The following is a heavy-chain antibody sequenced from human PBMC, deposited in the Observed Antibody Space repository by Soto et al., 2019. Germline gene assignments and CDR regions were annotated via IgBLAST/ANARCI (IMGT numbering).Heavy chain of an antibody. D-gene: IGHD6-19*01. V-gene: IGHV3-23*01. CDR3: AKDRSQWPRSQPF. J-gene: IGHJ4*02. Sequence: GGSRRLSCAASGFTFSSYAMSWVRQAPGKGLEWVSSISGTGGTTYYTDSVKGRFTFSRDNSKNTVHLQMNSLRAEDTAVYYCAKDRSQWPRSQPFWGQGTLVTVSS. CDR1: GFTFSSYA. CDR2: ISGTGGTT.